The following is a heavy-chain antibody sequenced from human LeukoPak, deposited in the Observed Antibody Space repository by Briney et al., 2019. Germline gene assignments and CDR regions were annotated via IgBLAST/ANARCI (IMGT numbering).Heavy chain of an antibody. Sequence: SETLSLTCAVSVGSINSGNWWSWVRPSPGKGLEWIGEIYHNGTPNYNPSLKRRVTISADTFKNHSSLKMTSVTAADTAVYYCATAPILRGEGGEHYKYGTDVWGQGTTVIVSS. V-gene: IGHV4-4*02. CDR3: ATAPILRGEGGEHYKYGTDV. CDR2: IYHNGTP. J-gene: IGHJ6*02. D-gene: IGHD2-2*02. CDR1: VGSINSGNW.